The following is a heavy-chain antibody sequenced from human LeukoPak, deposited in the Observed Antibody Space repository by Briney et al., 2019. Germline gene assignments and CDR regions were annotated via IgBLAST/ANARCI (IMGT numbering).Heavy chain of an antibody. J-gene: IGHJ4*02. CDR1: GFTFSTYA. Sequence: GGSLRLSCAASGFTFSTYAVNWVRQAPGKGLEWVSTISGSGGSTYYADSVKGRFTISRDNSKNTLYLQMNSLRAEDTAVYYCAKASGLFDYWGQGTLVTVSS. CDR2: ISGSGGST. V-gene: IGHV3-23*01. CDR3: AKASGLFDY. D-gene: IGHD3-3*01.